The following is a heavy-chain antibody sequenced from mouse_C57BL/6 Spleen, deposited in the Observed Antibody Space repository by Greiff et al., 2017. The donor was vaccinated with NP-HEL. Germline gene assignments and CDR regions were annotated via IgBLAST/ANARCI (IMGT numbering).Heavy chain of an antibody. CDR3: ARPKTAQAPGFAY. D-gene: IGHD3-2*02. V-gene: IGHV1-69*01. CDR1: GYTFTSYW. Sequence: VQLHQPGAELVMPGASVKLSCKASGYTFTSYWMHWVKQRPGQGLEWIGEIDPSDSYTNYNQKFKGTSTLTVDKSSSTAYMQLSSLTSEDSAVYYCARPKTAQAPGFAYWGQGTLVTVSA. J-gene: IGHJ3*01. CDR2: IDPSDSYT.